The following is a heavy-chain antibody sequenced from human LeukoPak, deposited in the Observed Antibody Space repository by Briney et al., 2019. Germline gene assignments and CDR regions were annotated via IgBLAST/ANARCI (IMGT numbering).Heavy chain of an antibody. J-gene: IGHJ4*02. CDR2: ISAYNGNT. D-gene: IGHD3-10*01. CDR3: ARVSGHHYYGSGSYYPYDY. CDR1: GYTFTSYG. V-gene: IGHV1-18*01. Sequence: ASVKVSCKASGYTFTSYGISWVRQAPGQGLEWMGWISAYNGNTNYAQKLQGRVTMTTDTSTSTAYVELRSLRSDDTAVYYCARVSGHHYYGSGSYYPYDYWGQGTLVTVSS.